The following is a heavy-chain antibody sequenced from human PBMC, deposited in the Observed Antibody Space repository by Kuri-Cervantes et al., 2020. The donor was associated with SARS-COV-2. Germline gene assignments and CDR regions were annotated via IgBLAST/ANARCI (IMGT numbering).Heavy chain of an antibody. CDR2: IRSKAYGGTT. CDR1: GFTFSSYA. D-gene: IGHD2-8*01. V-gene: IGHV3-49*04. CDR3: TRESLGYCTNGVCPAVAFDI. J-gene: IGHJ3*02. Sequence: GESLKISCAASGFTFSSYAMSWVRQAPGKGLEWVGFIRSKAYGGTTEYTASVKGRFTISRDDSKSITYLQMNSLKTEDTAVYYCTRESLGYCTNGVCPAVAFDIWGQGTMVTVSS.